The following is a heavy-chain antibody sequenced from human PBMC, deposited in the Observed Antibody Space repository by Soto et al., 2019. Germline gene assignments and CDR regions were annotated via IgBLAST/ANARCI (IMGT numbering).Heavy chain of an antibody. CDR1: GYTFTNYY. Sequence: GASVKVSCKASGYTFTNYYMHWVPKAPLQGLEWMGMINPNGGSTSYAQKFQGRVTMTRDTSTGTVHMELSSLRSEDTAVYYCARERGSGSYAAFDIWG. CDR2: INPNGGST. J-gene: IGHJ3*02. CDR3: ARERGSGSYAAFDI. D-gene: IGHD1-26*01. V-gene: IGHV1-46*01.